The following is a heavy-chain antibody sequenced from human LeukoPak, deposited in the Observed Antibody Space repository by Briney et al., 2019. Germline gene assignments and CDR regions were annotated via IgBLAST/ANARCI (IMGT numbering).Heavy chain of an antibody. CDR2: ISSSSSTI. V-gene: IGHV3-48*01. CDR3: ARRIYHYDSSGPNPASNYFDY. J-gene: IGHJ4*02. Sequence: GGSLRLSCAASGFTFSSYSMNWVRQAPGKGLEWVSYISSSSSTIYYADSAKGRFTISRDNAKNSLYLQMNSLRAEDTAVYYCARRIYHYDSSGPNPASNYFDYWGQGTLVTVSS. D-gene: IGHD3-22*01. CDR1: GFTFSSYS.